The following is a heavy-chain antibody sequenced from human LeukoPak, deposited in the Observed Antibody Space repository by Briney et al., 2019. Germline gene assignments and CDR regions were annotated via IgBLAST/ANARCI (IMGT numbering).Heavy chain of an antibody. CDR2: ISCDGSNK. CDR1: GFTFSSYG. CDR3: ARDLGGYSYGSHFDY. V-gene: IGHV3-30*03. J-gene: IGHJ4*02. Sequence: GRSLRLSCAASGFTFSSYGMHWVRQAPGKGLEWVAVISCDGSNKYYADSVKGRFTISRDNSKNTLYLQMNSLRAEDTAVYYCARDLGGYSYGSHFDYWGQGTLVTVSS. D-gene: IGHD5-18*01.